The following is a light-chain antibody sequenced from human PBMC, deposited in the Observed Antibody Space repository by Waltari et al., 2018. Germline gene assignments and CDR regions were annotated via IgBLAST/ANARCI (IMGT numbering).Light chain of an antibody. V-gene: IGLV2-8*01. CDR3: SSYAGSNNV. Sequence: QSALTQPPSPSGPPGQSVTISSIGPSSNVGASKSVSWSQQHPGKAPKLMIYEVSKRRSGIPERFSGSKSGNTASLTVSGLQAEDEADYYCSSYAGSNNVFGTGTKVTVL. CDR2: EVS. J-gene: IGLJ1*01. CDR1: SSNVGASKS.